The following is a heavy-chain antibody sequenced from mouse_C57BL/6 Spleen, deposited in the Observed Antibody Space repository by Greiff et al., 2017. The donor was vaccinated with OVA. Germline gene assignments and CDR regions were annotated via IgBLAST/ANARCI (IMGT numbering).Heavy chain of an antibody. Sequence: QVQLQQSGAELVRPGTSVKVSCKASGYAFTNYLIEWVKQRPGQGLEWIGVINPGSGGTNYNEKFKGKATLTADKSSSTAYMQLSSLTSEDSAVYFCARENSSGYPFDYWGQGTTLTVSS. D-gene: IGHD3-2*02. CDR3: ARENSSGYPFDY. CDR1: GYAFTNYL. J-gene: IGHJ2*01. CDR2: INPGSGGT. V-gene: IGHV1-54*01.